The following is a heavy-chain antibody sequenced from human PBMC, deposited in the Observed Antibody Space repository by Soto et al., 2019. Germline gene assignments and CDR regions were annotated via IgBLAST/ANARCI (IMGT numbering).Heavy chain of an antibody. J-gene: IGHJ3*01. D-gene: IGHD3-22*01. CDR2: ISYDESTT. Sequence: PVGSLRLSCAVSGFSFSRYGIHWVRQAPGKGLEWVAVISYDESTTFYADSVKGRFTISRDNSKNTLFLQMNSLRPEDTAVYYCSKAMIGSYDSDAFDVWGQGTMVTVSS. CDR3: SKAMIGSYDSDAFDV. CDR1: GFSFSRYG. V-gene: IGHV3-30*18.